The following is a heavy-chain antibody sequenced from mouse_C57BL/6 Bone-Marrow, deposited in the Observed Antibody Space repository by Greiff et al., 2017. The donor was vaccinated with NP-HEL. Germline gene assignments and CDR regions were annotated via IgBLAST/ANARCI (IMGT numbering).Heavy chain of an antibody. CDR1: GFSLTSYG. CDR3: AISLIYYDYDGYAMDY. Sequence: VQGVESGPGLVQPSQSLSITCTVSGFSLTSYGVHWVRQSPGKGLEWLGVIWRGGSTDYNAAFISRLSISKDNSKSQVFFKMNSLQADDTAIYYCAISLIYYDYDGYAMDYWGQGTSVTVSS. J-gene: IGHJ4*01. D-gene: IGHD2-4*01. CDR2: IWRGGST. V-gene: IGHV2-2*01.